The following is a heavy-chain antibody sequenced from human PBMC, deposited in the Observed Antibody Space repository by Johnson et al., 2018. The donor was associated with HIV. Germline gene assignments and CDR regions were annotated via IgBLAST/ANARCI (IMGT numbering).Heavy chain of an antibody. CDR3: AKDLVDTAMDDAFDI. CDR2: ISYDGSNK. Sequence: VQLVESGGGVVQPGRSLRLSCAASGFTFSSYGMHWVRQAPGKGLEWVAVISYDGSNKYYADSVKGRFTIYRDNSKNTLYLQMNSLRAEDTAVYYCAKDLVDTAMDDAFDIWGQGTMVTVSS. D-gene: IGHD5-18*01. V-gene: IGHV3-30*18. J-gene: IGHJ3*02. CDR1: GFTFSSYG.